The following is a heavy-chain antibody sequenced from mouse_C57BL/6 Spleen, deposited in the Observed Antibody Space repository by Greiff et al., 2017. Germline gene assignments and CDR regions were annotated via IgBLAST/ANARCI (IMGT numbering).Heavy chain of an antibody. J-gene: IGHJ3*01. V-gene: IGHV1-64*01. Sequence: VQLQQPGAELVKPGASVKLSCKASGYTFTSYWMHWVKQRPGQGLEWIGMIHPNSGSTNYNEKFNSKATLTVDKSSSTAYMQLSSLTSEDSAVYYCARGITTVVAPFAYWGQGTLVTVSA. CDR2: IHPNSGST. CDR3: ARGITTVVAPFAY. CDR1: GYTFTSYW. D-gene: IGHD1-1*01.